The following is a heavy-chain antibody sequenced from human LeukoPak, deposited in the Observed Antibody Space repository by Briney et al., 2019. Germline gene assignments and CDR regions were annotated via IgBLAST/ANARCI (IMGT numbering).Heavy chain of an antibody. CDR1: GYTFTSYA. D-gene: IGHD3-10*01. Sequence: ASVKVSCKASGYTFTSYAMHWVRQAPGQGLEWMGWINAGNGHTKYSQKFQGRVTITRDTSASTAYMELSSLRSEDTAVYYCARASQLLWFGDSLYNWFDPWGQGTLVTVSS. CDR2: INAGNGHT. J-gene: IGHJ5*02. CDR3: ARASQLLWFGDSLYNWFDP. V-gene: IGHV1-3*01.